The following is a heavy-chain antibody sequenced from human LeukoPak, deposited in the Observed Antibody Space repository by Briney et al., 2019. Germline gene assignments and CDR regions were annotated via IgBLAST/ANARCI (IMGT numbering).Heavy chain of an antibody. CDR1: GFTFSSYN. CDR2: INTSSSYI. J-gene: IGHJ4*02. D-gene: IGHD2-15*01. CDR3: ARDRGYCVGRTCHPVFPH. V-gene: IGHV3-21*01. Sequence: PGGSLRLSCAATGFTFSSYNMNWVRQAPGKGLEWISSINTSSSYIYYADSVKGRFTISRDNANKLLYMQMNILRAEDTAVYYCARDRGYCVGRTCHPVFPHWGQGTLVPVS.